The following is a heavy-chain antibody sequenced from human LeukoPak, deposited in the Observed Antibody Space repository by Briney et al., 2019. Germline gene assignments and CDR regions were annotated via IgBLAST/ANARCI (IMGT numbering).Heavy chain of an antibody. CDR3: ARLVVVAATCWFDP. J-gene: IGHJ5*02. V-gene: IGHV5-51*01. Sequence: PGASLQISCNGSGYSFTSYWIGWVRQLPGKVLELMGIIYPGDSDTRYSPSFQGQVTISADKSISTAYLQWSSLKASDTAMYYCARLVVVAATCWFDPWGEGTLVTVSS. CDR1: GYSFTSYW. CDR2: IYPGDSDT. D-gene: IGHD2-15*01.